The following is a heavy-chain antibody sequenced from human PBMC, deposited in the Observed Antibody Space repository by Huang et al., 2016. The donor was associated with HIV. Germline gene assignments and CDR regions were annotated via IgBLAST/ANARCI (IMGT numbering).Heavy chain of an antibody. CDR2: INPSGGST. V-gene: IGHV1-46*01. J-gene: IGHJ3*02. CDR1: GYTLTSYH. Sequence: QVQLVQSGAEVKRPGAAVKVSCKASGYTLTSYHMHWVRQAPGQGLEGMGIINPSGGSTAYPQPFQGRVTMTRDTSTSTVYMEVRSLRYDDTAMYYCARGNTNTRDAFDIWGQGTMVTVSS. CDR3: ARGNTNTRDAFDI. D-gene: IGHD3-10*01.